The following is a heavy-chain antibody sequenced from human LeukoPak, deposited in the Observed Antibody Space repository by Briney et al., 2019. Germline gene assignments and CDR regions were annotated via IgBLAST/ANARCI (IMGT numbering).Heavy chain of an antibody. V-gene: IGHV1-69*05. J-gene: IGHJ6*03. D-gene: IGHD6-6*01. Sequence: AASVKVSCKASGGTFSSYAISWVRQAPGQGLEWMGGIIPIFGTANYAQKFQGRVTITTDESTSTAYMELSSLRSEDTAVYYCARGSLYSSSSEGGPSYYYYYMDVWGKGTTVTVSS. CDR2: IIPIFGTA. CDR1: GGTFSSYA. CDR3: ARGSLYSSSSEGGPSYYYYYMDV.